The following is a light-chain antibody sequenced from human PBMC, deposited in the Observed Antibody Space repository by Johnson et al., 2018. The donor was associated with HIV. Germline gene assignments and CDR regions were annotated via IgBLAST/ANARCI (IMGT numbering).Light chain of an antibody. CDR1: NSNIGRHS. CDR2: GND. Sequence: QSVLTQPPSVSAAPGQRVTFSCSGSNSNIGRHSVSWYQQLPGKAPKLLIYGNDKRPSGIPDRFSASKSGTSATLGITGLQTGDEADYYCGTWDSNLSSEVFGAGTKVTVL. V-gene: IGLV1-51*02. J-gene: IGLJ1*01. CDR3: GTWDSNLSSEV.